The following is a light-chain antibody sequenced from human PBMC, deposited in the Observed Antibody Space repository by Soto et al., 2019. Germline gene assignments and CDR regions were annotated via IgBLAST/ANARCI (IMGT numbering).Light chain of an antibody. CDR3: QQYNSYSRT. CDR1: QSINTW. J-gene: IGKJ1*01. V-gene: IGKV1-5*03. Sequence: DIQMTQSPSTLSGSVGDRVTITCRASQSINTWLAWYQQKPGKAPKLLIYKAYSLESGVQSRFSGSGSGTEFTLTIRSLQPDDFATYYCQQYNSYSRTFGQGTKVDIK. CDR2: KAY.